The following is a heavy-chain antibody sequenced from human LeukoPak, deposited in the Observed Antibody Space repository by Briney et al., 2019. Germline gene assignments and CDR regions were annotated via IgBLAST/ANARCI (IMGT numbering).Heavy chain of an antibody. CDR1: GGSISSGSYY. Sequence: PSQTLSLTCTVSGGSISSGSYYWSWIRQPAGKGLEWIGRIYTSGSTNYNPSLKSRVTISPDTSKNQFSLKLTSVTAADTAVYYCASLGSNDYWGQGTLVTVSS. CDR2: IYTSGST. D-gene: IGHD2-2*01. CDR3: ASLGSNDY. J-gene: IGHJ4*02. V-gene: IGHV4-61*02.